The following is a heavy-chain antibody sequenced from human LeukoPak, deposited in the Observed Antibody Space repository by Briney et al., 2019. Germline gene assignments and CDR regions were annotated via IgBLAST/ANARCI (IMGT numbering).Heavy chain of an antibody. J-gene: IGHJ5*02. D-gene: IGHD3-9*01. V-gene: IGHV3-23*01. CDR2: ISGSGGTT. Sequence: GGSLRLSCAASGFTFSSFAMSWVRQAPGKGLEWVSAISGSGGTTYYADSVKGRFTISRDNSKNTLYPQMNSLRAEDTAVYYCAKDQYFDWLNWFDPWGQGTLVTVSS. CDR1: GFTFSSFA. CDR3: AKDQYFDWLNWFDP.